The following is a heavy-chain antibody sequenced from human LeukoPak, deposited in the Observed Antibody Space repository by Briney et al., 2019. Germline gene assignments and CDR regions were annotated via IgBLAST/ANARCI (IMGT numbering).Heavy chain of an antibody. CDR2: IRYDGSNK. D-gene: IGHD2-2*01. CDR3: ARDYGSSKTALFDY. Sequence: GGSLRLSCAAYGFTFSSYWMSWVRPAPSKGLGWVAFIRYDGSNKYYADSVKGRFTISRDNSKNTLYLQMNSLRAEDTAVYYCARDYGSSKTALFDYWGQGTLVTVSS. V-gene: IGHV3-30*02. CDR1: GFTFSSYW. J-gene: IGHJ4*02.